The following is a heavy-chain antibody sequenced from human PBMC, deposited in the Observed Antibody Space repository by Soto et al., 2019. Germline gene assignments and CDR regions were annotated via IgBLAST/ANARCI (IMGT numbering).Heavy chain of an antibody. J-gene: IGHJ6*02. CDR3: AREGTKDSFYYYGLDV. CDR2: ISKDGTKK. V-gene: IGHV3-30-3*01. CDR1: GFTFSDYT. Sequence: GGSLRLSCEASGFTFSDYTLYWVRRAPGKGLEWLAGISKDGTKKDYADSVKGRFTISRDNFRNTFYLQMDSLRSEDTALYYCAREGTKDSFYYYGLDVWGPGTTVTVSS. D-gene: IGHD5-18*01.